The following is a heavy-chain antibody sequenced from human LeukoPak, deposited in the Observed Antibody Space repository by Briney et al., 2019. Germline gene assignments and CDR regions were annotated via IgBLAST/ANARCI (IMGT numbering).Heavy chain of an antibody. D-gene: IGHD6-13*01. V-gene: IGHV4-59*01. CDR2: IYYSGST. Sequence: PSETLSLTCTVSGGSISSYYWSWIRQPPGKGLEWIGYIYYSGSTNYNPALKSRVTISVDTSKNQFSLKLSSVTAADTAVYYCARGEAGSLDYWGQGTLVTVSS. J-gene: IGHJ4*02. CDR1: GGSISSYY. CDR3: ARGEAGSLDY.